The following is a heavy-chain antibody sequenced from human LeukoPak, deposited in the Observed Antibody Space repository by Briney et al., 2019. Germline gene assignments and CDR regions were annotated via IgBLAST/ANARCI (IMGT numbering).Heavy chain of an antibody. D-gene: IGHD2-21*02. CDR3: ARESYCGGDCYLSFGY. CDR1: GYTFTSYG. J-gene: IGHJ4*02. V-gene: IGHV1-18*01. CDR2: ISAYNGNT. Sequence: ASVKVSCKASGYTFTSYGISWVRQAPGQGLEWMGWISAYNGNTNYAQKLQARVTMTTDTSTSTAYMELRSLRSDDTAVYYCARESYCGGDCYLSFGYWGQGTLVTVSS.